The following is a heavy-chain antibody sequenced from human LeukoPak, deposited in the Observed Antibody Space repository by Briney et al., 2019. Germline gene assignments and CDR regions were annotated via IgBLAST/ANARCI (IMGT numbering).Heavy chain of an antibody. J-gene: IGHJ4*02. CDR3: AREYDSSGYSLKNFDY. V-gene: IGHV1-46*01. Sequence: GASVKVSCKASGYTFTSYYMHWVRQAPGQGLEWMGIINPSGGSTSYAQKFQGRVTMTRDTSTSTVYMELSSLRSEDTAVYYCAREYDSSGYSLKNFDYWGQGTLVTVSS. CDR2: INPSGGST. D-gene: IGHD3-22*01. CDR1: GYTFTSYY.